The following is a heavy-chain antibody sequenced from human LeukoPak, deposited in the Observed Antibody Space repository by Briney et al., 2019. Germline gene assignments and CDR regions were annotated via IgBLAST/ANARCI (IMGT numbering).Heavy chain of an antibody. CDR1: GFTFRDYG. CDR2: ISYDGRNE. CDR3: ARDGGGGYQLDY. V-gene: IGHV3-30*03. D-gene: IGHD2-15*01. Sequence: PGGSLRLSCVASGFTFRDYGMLWVRQPPGKGLEWVAVISYDGRNEHYADSVKGRFTISRDNSKNTLYLQMNSLRAEDTAVYYCARDGGGGYQLDYWGQGTLVTVSS. J-gene: IGHJ4*02.